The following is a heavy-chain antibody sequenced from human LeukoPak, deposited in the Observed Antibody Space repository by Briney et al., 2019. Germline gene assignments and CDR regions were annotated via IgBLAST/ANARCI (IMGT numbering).Heavy chain of an antibody. Sequence: ASVKVSCKASGYTFTGYYMHWVRQAPGQGLEWMGWINPNSGGTNYAQKFQGRVTMTRDTSISTAYMELSRLRSDDTAVYYCARMGDYDLWSGYYDDWGQGTLVTVSS. CDR3: ARMGDYDLWSGYYDD. J-gene: IGHJ4*02. CDR2: INPNSGGT. V-gene: IGHV1-2*02. CDR1: GYTFTGYY. D-gene: IGHD3-3*01.